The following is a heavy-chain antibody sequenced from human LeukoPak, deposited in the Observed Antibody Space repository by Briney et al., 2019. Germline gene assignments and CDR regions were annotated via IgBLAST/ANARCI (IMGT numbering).Heavy chain of an antibody. CDR3: ARDKNVVPAAQDF. D-gene: IGHD2-2*01. CDR2: INPKSGST. V-gene: IGHV1-2*02. CDR1: GYTFTASY. J-gene: IGHJ4*02. Sequence: ASVKVSCQVSGYTFTASYIHWVRQAPGQGLEWMGWINPKSGSTNYPERLRGRVTISMDTSINTAYMELSRLRFDDTAVYYCARDKNVVPAAQDFWGQGTLVTVSS.